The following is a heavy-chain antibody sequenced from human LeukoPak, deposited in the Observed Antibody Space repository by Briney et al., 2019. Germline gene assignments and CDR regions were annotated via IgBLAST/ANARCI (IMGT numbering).Heavy chain of an antibody. J-gene: IGHJ4*02. CDR1: GGSFSGYY. D-gene: IGHD5-18*01. CDR2: IDHSGST. V-gene: IGHV4-34*01. Sequence: KPSETLSLTCAVYGGSFSGYYWSWIRQPPGKGLEWIGEIDHSGSTNYNPSLKSRVTISVDTSKNQFSLKLSSVTAADTAVYYCARGTTVDTAIGDGNFDYWGQGTLVTVSS. CDR3: ARGTTVDTAIGDGNFDY.